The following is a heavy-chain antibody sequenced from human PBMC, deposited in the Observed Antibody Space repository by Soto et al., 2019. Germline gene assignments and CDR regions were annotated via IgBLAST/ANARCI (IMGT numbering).Heavy chain of an antibody. CDR3: ARHLPSSGWPRGMDV. CDR1: GGSISSSSYY. CDR2: IYYSGST. D-gene: IGHD6-19*01. V-gene: IGHV4-39*01. J-gene: IGHJ6*02. Sequence: SETLSLTCTVSGGSISSSSYYWGWIRQPPGRGLEWIGSIYYSGSTYYNPSLKSRVTISVDTSKNQFSLKLSSVTAADTAVYYCARHLPSSGWPRGMDVWGQGTTVTVSS.